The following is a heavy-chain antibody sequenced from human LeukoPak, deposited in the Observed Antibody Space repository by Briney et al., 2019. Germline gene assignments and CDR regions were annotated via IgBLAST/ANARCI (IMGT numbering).Heavy chain of an antibody. Sequence: GGSLRLSCAASGFTFNTYTMNWVRQAPGKGLEWVSSITHSSSNIYYADSVKGRFTISRDNAKNSLYLQMNSLRAEDTAVYYCATVSGGWSKAYFDYWGQGTLVTVSS. CDR3: ATVSGGWSKAYFDY. CDR1: GFTFNTYT. D-gene: IGHD6-19*01. J-gene: IGHJ4*02. V-gene: IGHV3-21*01. CDR2: ITHSSSNI.